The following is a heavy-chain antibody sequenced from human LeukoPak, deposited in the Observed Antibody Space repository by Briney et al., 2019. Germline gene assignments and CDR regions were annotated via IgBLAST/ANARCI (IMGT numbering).Heavy chain of an antibody. D-gene: IGHD5-12*01. CDR2: IIPIFGTA. CDR1: GGTFSSYA. V-gene: IGHV1-69*13. Sequence: SVKVSCKTSGGTFSSYAISWVRQAPGQGLEWMGGIIPIFGTANYAQKFQGRVTITADESTSTAYMELSSLRSEDTAVCYCARMGDIATNWFDPWGQGTLVTVSS. CDR3: ARMGDIATNWFDP. J-gene: IGHJ5*02.